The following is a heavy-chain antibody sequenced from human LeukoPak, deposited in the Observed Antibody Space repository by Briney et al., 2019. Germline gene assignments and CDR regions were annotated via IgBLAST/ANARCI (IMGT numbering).Heavy chain of an antibody. V-gene: IGHV3-7*02. CDR2: IKQDGSEK. J-gene: IGHJ2*01. CDR1: GFTFSRYW. CDR3: ARLLKYYYDSSGYGEDWYFDL. D-gene: IGHD3-22*01. Sequence: GGSLRLSCAASGFTFSRYWMSWVRQAPGRGLEWVANIKQDGSEKYYVDSVKGRFTISRDNANNSLYLQMNSLRDEDTAVYFCARLLKYYYDSSGYGEDWYFDLWGRGTLVTVSS.